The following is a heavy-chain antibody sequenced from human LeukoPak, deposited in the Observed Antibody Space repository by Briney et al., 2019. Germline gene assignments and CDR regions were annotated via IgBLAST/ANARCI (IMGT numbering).Heavy chain of an antibody. CDR2: IYTSVST. V-gene: IGHV4-61*02. CDR3: ARDGVTFYYYYMDI. J-gene: IGHJ6*03. Sequence: SETLSLTCTVSGGSISSGSYYWSWIRQPPGKGLEWIGRIYTSVSTNYNPTLKSRVTISVDTPKNQFSLKLSAVTAADTAVYYCARDGVTFYYYYMDIWGKGTTVTVSS. CDR1: GGSISSGSYY. D-gene: IGHD3-3*01.